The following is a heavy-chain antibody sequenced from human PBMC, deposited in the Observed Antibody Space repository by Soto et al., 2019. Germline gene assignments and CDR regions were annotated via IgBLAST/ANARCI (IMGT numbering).Heavy chain of an antibody. CDR1: GGMSSRDA. V-gene: IGHV1-69*01. CDR3: AKSRIIPRDWFHP. CDR2: ISPLFGTP. Sequence: QVQLVQSGAEVKKPGSSVKVSCKASGGMSSRDAINWVRQVPGRGLEWMGGISPLFGTPNYAQKFQGRVTITVDESTATSYMEVISLRFVDTAVYYCAKSRIIPRDWFHPWGQGTLVTVSS. J-gene: IGHJ5*02. D-gene: IGHD2-15*01.